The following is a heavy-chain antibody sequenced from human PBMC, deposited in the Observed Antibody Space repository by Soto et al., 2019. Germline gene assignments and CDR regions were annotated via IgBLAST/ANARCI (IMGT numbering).Heavy chain of an antibody. V-gene: IGHV1-69*13. J-gene: IGHJ4*02. CDR2: IIPFFGTA. CDR3: ARTAPMDAGDKYYYDF. D-gene: IGHD3-16*01. CDR1: GGTFSTFG. Sequence: ASVKVSCKTSGGTFSTFGISWVRQAPGQGLEWMGGIIPFFGTAEYSQKFEDRITITADESTNTVYIDLRSLTSEDTAIYYCARTAPMDAGDKYYYDFWGQGALVTVSS.